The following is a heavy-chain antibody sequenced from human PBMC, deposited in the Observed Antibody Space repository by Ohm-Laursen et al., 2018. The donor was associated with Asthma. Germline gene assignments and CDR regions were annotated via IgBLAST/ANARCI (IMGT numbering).Heavy chain of an antibody. CDR1: GFTFSSYK. V-gene: IGHV3-33*01. Sequence: SLRLSCSASGFTFSSYKMHWVRQAPGKGLEWVAIIWHDGSEKVYADSVKGRFTISRDNSKNTLYLQMNSLRAEDTAVYYCARERYDSSGYYFDYWGQGTLVTVSS. D-gene: IGHD3-22*01. CDR2: IWHDGSEK. J-gene: IGHJ4*02. CDR3: ARERYDSSGYYFDY.